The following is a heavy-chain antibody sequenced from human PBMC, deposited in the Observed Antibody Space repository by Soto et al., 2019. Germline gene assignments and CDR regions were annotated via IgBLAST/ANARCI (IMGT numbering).Heavy chain of an antibody. V-gene: IGHV1-69*13. CDR2: IIPIFGTA. CDR3: ARANAPPGYPVYNWFDP. J-gene: IGHJ5*02. CDR1: GGTFSSYA. Sequence: SVKVSCKASGGTFSSYAISWVRQAPGQGLEWMGGIIPIFGTANYAQKFQGRVTITADESTSTAYMELSSLRSEDTAVYYCARANAPPGYPVYNWFDPWGQGTLVTVSS. D-gene: IGHD6-25*01.